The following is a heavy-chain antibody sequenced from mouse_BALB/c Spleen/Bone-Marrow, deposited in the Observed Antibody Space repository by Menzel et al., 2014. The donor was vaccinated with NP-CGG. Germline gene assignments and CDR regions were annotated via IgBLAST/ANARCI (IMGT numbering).Heavy chain of an antibody. D-gene: IGHD3-3*01. CDR3: TRYDLTTRAFAY. V-gene: IGHV1-61*01. Sequence: QVHVKQSGAELVRPGASVKLSCKASGYPFTSYWMNWVKQRPGQGLEWIGMIHLSDSESRLNQKFKDKATLTVDKSSSTAYMQLSSPTSEDSAVYYCTRYDLTTRAFAYWGQGTLVTVSA. CDR2: IHLSDSES. J-gene: IGHJ3*01. CDR1: GYPFTSYW.